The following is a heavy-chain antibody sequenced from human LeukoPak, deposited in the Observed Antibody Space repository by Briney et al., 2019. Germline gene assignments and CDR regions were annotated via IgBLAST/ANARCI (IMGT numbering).Heavy chain of an antibody. D-gene: IGHD6-13*01. J-gene: IGHJ4*02. V-gene: IGHV1-69*05. CDR2: VIPIFGTA. CDR1: GGTFSRYA. CDR3: ARPRIAAAGTRFDY. Sequence: GSSVKVSRKASGGTFSRYAFSWVRQAPGQGLEWMGGVIPIFGTANYAQKDQGRVTSTTDQSTSTAYMELSSLRSEDTAVHYCARPRIAAAGTRFDYWGQGTLVTVSS.